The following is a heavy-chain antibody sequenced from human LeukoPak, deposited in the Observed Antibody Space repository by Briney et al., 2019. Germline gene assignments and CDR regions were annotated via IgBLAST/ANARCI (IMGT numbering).Heavy chain of an antibody. J-gene: IGHJ3*02. Sequence: AGGSLRLSCAASGFTFSSYDMHWVRQATGKGLEWVSAIGTAGDTYSPGSVKGRFTISRENAKNSLYLQMNSLRAGDTAVYYCARAAAGTLAFDIWGQGTMVTVSS. CDR2: IGTAGDT. CDR3: ARAAAGTLAFDI. V-gene: IGHV3-13*01. CDR1: GFTFSSYD. D-gene: IGHD6-13*01.